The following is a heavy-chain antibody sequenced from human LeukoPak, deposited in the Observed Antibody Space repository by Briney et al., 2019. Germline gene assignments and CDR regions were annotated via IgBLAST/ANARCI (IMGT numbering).Heavy chain of an antibody. D-gene: IGHD5-18*01. CDR2: IYSGGST. CDR3: ARRSPYSYGYDY. Sequence: PGGSLRLSCAASGFTVSSNYMSWVRQAPGKGLEWVSVIYSGGSTYYADSVKGRFTISRDNSKNTLYLQMNSLRAEDTAVYYCARRSPYSYGYDYWGQGTLVTVSS. J-gene: IGHJ4*02. V-gene: IGHV3-66*04. CDR1: GFTVSSNY.